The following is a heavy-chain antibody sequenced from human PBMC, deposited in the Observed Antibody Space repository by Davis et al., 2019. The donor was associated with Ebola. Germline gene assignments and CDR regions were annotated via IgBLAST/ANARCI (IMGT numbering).Heavy chain of an antibody. CDR3: ARGGPMIVVVIKTGVDY. Sequence: SVKVSCKASGYTFTSYGISWVRQAPGQGLEWKGGIIPIFGTTNYAQKFRGRVMINADKSTRIAYMELSSLRSEDTAVYYCARGGPMIVVVIKTGVDYWGQGTLVTVSS. J-gene: IGHJ4*02. CDR2: IIPIFGTT. CDR1: GYTFTSYG. D-gene: IGHD3-22*01. V-gene: IGHV1-69*06.